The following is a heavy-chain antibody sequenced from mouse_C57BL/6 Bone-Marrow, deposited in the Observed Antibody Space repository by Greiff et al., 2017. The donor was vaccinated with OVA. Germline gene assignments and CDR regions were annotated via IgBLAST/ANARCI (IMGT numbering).Heavy chain of an antibody. J-gene: IGHJ2*01. CDR2: IYPGSGST. Sequence: QVQLKQPGAELVKPGASVKMSCKASGYTFTSYWITWVKQRPGQGLEWIGDIYPGSGSTNYNEKFKSKATLTVDTSSRTAYMQLSSLTSEDSAVYYCARSGTGTGGFDYWGQGTTLTVSS. D-gene: IGHD4-1*01. CDR3: ARSGTGTGGFDY. V-gene: IGHV1-55*01. CDR1: GYTFTSYW.